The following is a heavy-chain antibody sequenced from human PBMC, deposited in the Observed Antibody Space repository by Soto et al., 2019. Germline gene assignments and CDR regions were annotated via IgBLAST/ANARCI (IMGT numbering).Heavy chain of an antibody. CDR1: GGSTSGYY. Sequence: SETLSLTCTVSGGSTSGYYWSWIRQFPGQGLEWIGYIFYSGSTKSNPSLKSRVTMSVDMSKNQFSLRLTSVTAADTAVYYCARVFPSYCGGDCSYFDSWGQGTLVTVSS. CDR3: ARVFPSYCGGDCSYFDS. CDR2: IFYSGST. V-gene: IGHV4-59*01. D-gene: IGHD2-21*02. J-gene: IGHJ4*02.